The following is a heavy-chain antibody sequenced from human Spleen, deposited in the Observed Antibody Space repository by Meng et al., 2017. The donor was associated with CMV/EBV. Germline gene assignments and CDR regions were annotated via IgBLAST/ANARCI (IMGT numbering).Heavy chain of an antibody. CDR3: ARETGSSLSVDY. Sequence: ASVKVSCKASGYTFTGYYMHWVRQAPGQGLEWMGWINPNSGGTNYAQKFQGRVTMTRDTSISTAYMELGRLRSDDTGVYYCARETGSSLSVDYWGQGTLVTVSS. V-gene: IGHV1-2*02. CDR2: INPNSGGT. CDR1: GYTFTGYY. J-gene: IGHJ4*01. D-gene: IGHD6-6*01.